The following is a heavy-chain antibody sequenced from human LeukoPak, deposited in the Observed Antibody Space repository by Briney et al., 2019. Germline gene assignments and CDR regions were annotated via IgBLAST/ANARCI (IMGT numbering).Heavy chain of an antibody. Sequence: ASVKVSCKAYGYTFTSYDINWVRQATGQGLEWMGWMNPNSGNTGYAQKFQGRVTMTRNTSISTAYMELSSLRSEDTAVYYCARGSHYYDSSGDAFDIWGQGTMVTVSS. J-gene: IGHJ3*02. CDR2: MNPNSGNT. CDR1: GYTFTSYD. CDR3: ARGSHYYDSSGDAFDI. V-gene: IGHV1-8*01. D-gene: IGHD3-22*01.